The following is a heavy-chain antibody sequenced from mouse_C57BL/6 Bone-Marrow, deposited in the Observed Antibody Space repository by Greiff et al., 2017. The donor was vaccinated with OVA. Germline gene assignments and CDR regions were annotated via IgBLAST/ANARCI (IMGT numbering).Heavy chain of an antibody. D-gene: IGHD2-4*01. CDR3: ARGIYYDYDKV. CDR2: ISYDGSN. CDR1: GYSITSGYY. V-gene: IGHV3-6*01. Sequence: VQLQQSGPGLVKPSQSLSLTCSVTGYSITSGYYWIWIRQFPGNKLEWMGYISYDGSNNYNPSLKNRISITRDTSKNQFFLKLNSVTTEDTATYYCARGIYYDYDKVWGTGTTVTVSS. J-gene: IGHJ1*03.